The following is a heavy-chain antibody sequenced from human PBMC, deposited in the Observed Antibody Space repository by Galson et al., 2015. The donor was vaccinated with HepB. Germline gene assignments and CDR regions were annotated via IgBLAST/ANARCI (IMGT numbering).Heavy chain of an antibody. J-gene: IGHJ6*03. Sequence: SLRLSCAASGFTFSSYAMHWVRQAPGKGLEYVSAISSNGGSTYYADSVKGRFTISRDNSKNTLYLQMSSLRAEDTAVYYCVKDLSGDSSGYYYVRGHYYMDVWGKGTTVTVSS. CDR1: GFTFSSYA. CDR3: VKDLSGDSSGYYYVRGHYYMDV. V-gene: IGHV3-64D*06. D-gene: IGHD3-22*01. CDR2: ISSNGGST.